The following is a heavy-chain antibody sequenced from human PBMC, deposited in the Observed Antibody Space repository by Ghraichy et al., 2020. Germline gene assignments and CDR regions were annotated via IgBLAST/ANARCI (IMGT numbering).Heavy chain of an antibody. V-gene: IGHV3-33*01. J-gene: IGHJ4*02. Sequence: GGSLRLSCAASGFTLRSFGIHWVRQAPGKGLEWVAALCYDGTKKFYADSVEGRFTIFRDISKNTVYLQMNSLSADDAAVYFCVRGYHEVDFDSWGKGSVVIVS. D-gene: IGHD5-12*01. CDR3: VRGYHEVDFDS. CDR1: GFTLRSFG. CDR2: LCYDGTKK.